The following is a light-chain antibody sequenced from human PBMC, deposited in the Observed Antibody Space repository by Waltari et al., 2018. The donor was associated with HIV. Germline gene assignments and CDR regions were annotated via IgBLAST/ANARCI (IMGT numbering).Light chain of an antibody. CDR3: GTWDSSVSAGV. Sequence: QSVLTQPPSVSAAPGQKATIACPGSTSNVGKNYVSWYQQFPETAPKLIIYDNNKRPSGIPDRFSGSKSGTSATLTITGLQTGDEADYYCGTWDSSVSAGVFGGGSKLTVL. CDR2: DNN. CDR1: TSNVGKNY. V-gene: IGLV1-51*01. J-gene: IGLJ3*02.